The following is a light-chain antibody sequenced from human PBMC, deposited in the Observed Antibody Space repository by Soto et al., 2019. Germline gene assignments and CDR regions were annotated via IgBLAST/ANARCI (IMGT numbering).Light chain of an antibody. CDR3: CSYAGSYIYV. CDR2: DVS. Sequence: QSVLSQPRSVSGPPGQSVTISCTGTSSDVGGYHYVSWYQQHPGKAPKVLIYDVSKRPSGVPDRFSDSKSGNTASLTISGLQADDEADYYCCSYAGSYIYVFGTGTKGTVL. V-gene: IGLV2-11*01. CDR1: SSDVGGYHY. J-gene: IGLJ1*01.